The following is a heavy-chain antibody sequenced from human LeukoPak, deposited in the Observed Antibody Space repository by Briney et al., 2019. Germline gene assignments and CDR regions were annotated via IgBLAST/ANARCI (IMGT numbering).Heavy chain of an antibody. J-gene: IGHJ4*02. D-gene: IGHD6-19*01. Sequence: SVEVSCKASRGTFSSYAISWVRQAPGQGLEWMGGIIPIFGTANYAQKFQGRVTITADESTSTAYMELSSLRSEDTAVYYCARVGRPWTRYSSGWYVSYFDYWGQGTLVTVSS. CDR1: RGTFSSYA. CDR3: ARVGRPWTRYSSGWYVSYFDY. V-gene: IGHV1-69*01. CDR2: IIPIFGTA.